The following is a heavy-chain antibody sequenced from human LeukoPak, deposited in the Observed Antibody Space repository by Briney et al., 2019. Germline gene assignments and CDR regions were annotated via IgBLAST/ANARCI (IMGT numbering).Heavy chain of an antibody. D-gene: IGHD1-26*01. J-gene: IGHJ4*02. CDR3: AREGGTYFFDY. Sequence: ETLSLTCTVSGGSISTYYWTWIRQPPGKGLEWIGYIYYSGSTNYNPSLKSRVTISVDTSKNQFSLKLSSVTAADTAVYYCAREGGTYFFDYWGQGTLVTVSS. V-gene: IGHV4-59*12. CDR1: GGSISTYY. CDR2: IYYSGST.